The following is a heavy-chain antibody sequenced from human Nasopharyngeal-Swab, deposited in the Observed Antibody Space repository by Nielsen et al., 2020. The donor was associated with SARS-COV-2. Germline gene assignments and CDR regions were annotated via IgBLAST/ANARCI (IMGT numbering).Heavy chain of an antibody. CDR3: AKDLPITVGDYYGLDV. Sequence: SETLSLTCSASGDSIISYYWSWIRQPPGKGLEWIGYMYYSGSTSHNPSLKSRVTISVDTSKNQISLKLTSVTAADTAVYHCAKDLPITVGDYYGLDVWGQGTTVTVSS. D-gene: IGHD6-19*01. V-gene: IGHV4-59*01. J-gene: IGHJ6*02. CDR2: MYYSGST. CDR1: GDSIISYY.